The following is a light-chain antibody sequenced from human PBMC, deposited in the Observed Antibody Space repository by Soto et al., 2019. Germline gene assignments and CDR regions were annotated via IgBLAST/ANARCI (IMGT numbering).Light chain of an antibody. Sequence: EIVLTQSPGTPSLSPGERATLSCRASQSVSSSYLAWYQQKPGQAPRLLIYGASTRATGIPARFSGSGSGTEFTLTISSLQSEDFAVYYCQQYNNWPPRYTFGQGTRLEIK. CDR1: QSVSSSY. CDR3: QQYNNWPPRYT. V-gene: IGKV3-15*01. J-gene: IGKJ5*01. CDR2: GAS.